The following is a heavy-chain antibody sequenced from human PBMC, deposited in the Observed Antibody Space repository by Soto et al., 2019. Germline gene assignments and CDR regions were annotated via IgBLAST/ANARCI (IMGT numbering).Heavy chain of an antibody. J-gene: IGHJ3*02. D-gene: IGHD6-19*01. V-gene: IGHV1-2*02. Sequence: GASVKVSCKASGYTFTGYYMHWVRQAPGQGLEWMGWINPNSGGTNYAQKFQGRVTMTRDTSISTAYMELSSLRSEDTAVYYCARVSGSHGAFDIWGQGTMVTVS. CDR3: ARVSGSHGAFDI. CDR1: GYTFTGYY. CDR2: INPNSGGT.